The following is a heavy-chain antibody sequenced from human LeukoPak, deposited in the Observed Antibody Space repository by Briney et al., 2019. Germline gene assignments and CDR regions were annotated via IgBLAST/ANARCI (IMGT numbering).Heavy chain of an antibody. D-gene: IGHD6-13*01. CDR1: GFTFSSYW. CDR2: INSDGSST. Sequence: PGGSLRLSCAASGFTFSSYWMHWVRQAPGKGLLWVSRINSDGSSTRYADSVKGRFTISRDNVKNTLYLQMNSLRAEDTAVYYCARDLTAASGNCFGPWGQGTLVTVSS. J-gene: IGHJ5*02. CDR3: ARDLTAASGNCFGP. V-gene: IGHV3-74*01.